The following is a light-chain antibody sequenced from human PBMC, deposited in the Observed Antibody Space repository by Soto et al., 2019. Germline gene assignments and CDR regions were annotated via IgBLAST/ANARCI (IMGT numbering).Light chain of an antibody. Sequence: EIVLTQSPGTLSLSPGERATLSCRASQSVSKNFLAWYQQKPGQAPRLLISGASNRATGIPDRFSGSGSGTDFSLTIDRLEPEDLAVYLCQQYGSSPTTFGGGTKVAIK. CDR2: GAS. V-gene: IGKV3-20*01. CDR3: QQYGSSPTT. CDR1: QSVSKNF. J-gene: IGKJ4*02.